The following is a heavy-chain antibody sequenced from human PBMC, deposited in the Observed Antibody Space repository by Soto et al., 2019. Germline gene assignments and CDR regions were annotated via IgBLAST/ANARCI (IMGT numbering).Heavy chain of an antibody. J-gene: IGHJ4*02. V-gene: IGHV1-3*01. CDR1: GYTFTSYA. D-gene: IGHD5-18*01. CDR2: INAGNGNT. Sequence: QVQLVQSGAEVKKPGASVKVSCKASGYTFTSYAMHWVRQAPGQRLEWMGWINAGNGNTKYSQKLQGRVTNTRDTSASTAYMELSSLRSEETAVDYCAREPGDSYGYNWGQGTLVTVSS. CDR3: AREPGDSYGYN.